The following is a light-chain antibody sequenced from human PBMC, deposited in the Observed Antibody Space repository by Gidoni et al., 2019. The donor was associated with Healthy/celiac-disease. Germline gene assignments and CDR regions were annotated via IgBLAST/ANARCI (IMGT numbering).Light chain of an antibody. CDR3: SSYTSSSPLVV. Sequence: QSTLTQPASVSGSPGPSITISCTGTSSDVGGYNYVSWYQQHPGKAPKLMIYDVSNRPSGVSNRFSGSKSGNTASLTISGLQAEDEADYYCSSYTSSSPLVVFGGGTKLTVL. V-gene: IGLV2-14*01. CDR2: DVS. CDR1: SSDVGGYNY. J-gene: IGLJ2*01.